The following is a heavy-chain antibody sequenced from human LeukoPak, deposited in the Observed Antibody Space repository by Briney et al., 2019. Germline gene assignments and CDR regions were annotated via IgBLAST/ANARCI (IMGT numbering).Heavy chain of an antibody. CDR2: INHSGST. Sequence: SETLSLTCAVSGGSFSGYYWSWIRQPPGKGLEWIGEINHSGSTNYNPSLKSRVTISVDTSKNQFSLKLSSVTAADTAVYYCARLRLPRFCSSTSCPSNGFDRWGQGTLVTVSS. CDR3: ARLRLPRFCSSTSCPSNGFDR. J-gene: IGHJ5*02. D-gene: IGHD2-2*01. V-gene: IGHV4-34*01. CDR1: GGSFSGYY.